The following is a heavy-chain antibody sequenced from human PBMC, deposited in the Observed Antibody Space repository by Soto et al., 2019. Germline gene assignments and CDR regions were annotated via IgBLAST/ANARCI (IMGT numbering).Heavy chain of an antibody. CDR1: GGSISSNY. CDR2: VYNSGST. Sequence: SETLSLTCTVSGGSISSNYWTWIRQPPGKGLEWIGYVYNSGSTNYNPSLKSRVTISEDTSKSQFSLKVNSMTAADTAVYYCARYRREAVAGYTLDDWGQGILVTVPQ. D-gene: IGHD6-13*01. CDR3: ARYRREAVAGYTLDD. J-gene: IGHJ4*02. V-gene: IGHV4-59*01.